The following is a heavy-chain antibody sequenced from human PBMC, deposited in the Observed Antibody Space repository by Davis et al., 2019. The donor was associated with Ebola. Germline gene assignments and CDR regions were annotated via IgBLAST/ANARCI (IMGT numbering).Heavy chain of an antibody. CDR3: ARDLTVSPMDV. J-gene: IGHJ6*03. CDR1: GYTFTSYG. D-gene: IGHD4-17*01. Sequence: ASAKVSCKASGYTFTSYGITWVRQAPGHGLEWMGWTSAYNGNTNYAQKLQGRVTMTTDTSTSTAYMELRSLRSDDTAVYYCARDLTVSPMDVWGKGTTVTVSS. CDR2: TSAYNGNT. V-gene: IGHV1-18*04.